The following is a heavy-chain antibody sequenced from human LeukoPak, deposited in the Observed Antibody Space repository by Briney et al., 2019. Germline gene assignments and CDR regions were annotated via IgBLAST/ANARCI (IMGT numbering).Heavy chain of an antibody. CDR1: GGSFSGYY. CDR2: INHSGST. D-gene: IGHD3-22*01. J-gene: IGHJ2*01. Sequence: SETLSLTCAVYGGSFSGYYWSWIRQPPGKGLEWIGEINHSGSTNYNPCLKSRVTISVDTSKNQFSLKLSSVTAADTAVYYCARGYDGSGYYYRNWYFDLWGRGTLVTVSS. V-gene: IGHV4-34*01. CDR3: ARGYDGSGYYYRNWYFDL.